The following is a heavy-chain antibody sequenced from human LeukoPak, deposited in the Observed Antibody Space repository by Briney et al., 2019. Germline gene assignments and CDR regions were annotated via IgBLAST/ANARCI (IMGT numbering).Heavy chain of an antibody. CDR2: INHSGST. V-gene: IGHV4-34*01. CDR1: GGSFSGYY. J-gene: IGHJ6*02. Sequence: SETLSLTCAVYGGSFSGYYWSWIRQPPGKGLEWIGEINHSGSTNYNPSLKSRVTISVDTSKNQFSLKLSSVTAADTAVYYCARLFSDTAMVPVYGMDVWGQGTTVTVSS. D-gene: IGHD5-18*01. CDR3: ARLFSDTAMVPVYGMDV.